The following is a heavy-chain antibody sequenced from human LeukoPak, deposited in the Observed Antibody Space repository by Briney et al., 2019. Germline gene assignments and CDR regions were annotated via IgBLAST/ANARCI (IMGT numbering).Heavy chain of an antibody. Sequence: PSETLSLTCSVSGGSISSSGYFWDWIRQPPGKGLEWIGSIYYSGTTSYNPSLKSRVTISVDTSKNQFSLRLTSVPAADTAVYYCARRRTWSGYDNWGQGTLVTVTS. V-gene: IGHV4-39*01. CDR2: IYYSGTT. CDR3: ARRRTWSGYDN. CDR1: GGSISSSGYF. J-gene: IGHJ4*02. D-gene: IGHD3-3*01.